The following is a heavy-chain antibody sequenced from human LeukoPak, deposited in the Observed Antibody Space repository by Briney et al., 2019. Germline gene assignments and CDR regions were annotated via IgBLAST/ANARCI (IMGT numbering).Heavy chain of an antibody. D-gene: IGHD6-13*01. CDR1: GASISRYY. Sequence: KTSETLSLTCTVSGASISRYYWSWIRQPPGKALEWIGHISYRGSTNYNPSLKSRVTMSVDTSKNQFSLKLSSVTAADTAVYYCARAHSSSWPNWFDPWGQGTLVTVSS. V-gene: IGHV4-59*12. J-gene: IGHJ5*02. CDR3: ARAHSSSWPNWFDP. CDR2: ISYRGST.